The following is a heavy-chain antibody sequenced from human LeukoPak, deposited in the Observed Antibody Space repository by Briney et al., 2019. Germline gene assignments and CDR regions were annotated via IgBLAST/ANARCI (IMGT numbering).Heavy chain of an antibody. CDR3: ARGSDGYCSSTSCYLVDP. J-gene: IGHJ5*02. D-gene: IGHD2-2*03. Sequence: ASVKVSRKASGYTFTSHAMNWVRQAPGQGLEWMGWINTNTGNPTYAQGFTGRFVFSLDTSVSTAYLQISSLKAEDTAVYYCARGSDGYCSSTSCYLVDPWGQGTLVTVSS. V-gene: IGHV7-4-1*02. CDR2: INTNTGNP. CDR1: GYTFTSHA.